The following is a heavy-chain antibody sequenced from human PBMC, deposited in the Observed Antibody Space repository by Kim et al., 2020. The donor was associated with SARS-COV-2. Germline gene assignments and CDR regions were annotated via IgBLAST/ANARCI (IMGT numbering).Heavy chain of an antibody. J-gene: IGHJ5*02. D-gene: IGHD3-3*01. CDR2: INAGNGNT. V-gene: IGHV1-3*01. CDR1: GYTFTSYA. CDR3: ARDLRPFGVVPNWFDP. Sequence: ASVKVSCKASGYTFTSYAMHWVRQAPGQRLEWMGWINAGNGNTKYSQKFQGRVTITRDTSASTAYMELSSLRSEDTAVYYCARDLRPFGVVPNWFDPWGQGTLVTVSS.